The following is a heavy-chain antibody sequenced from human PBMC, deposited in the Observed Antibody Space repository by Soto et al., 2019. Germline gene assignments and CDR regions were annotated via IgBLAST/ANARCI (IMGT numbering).Heavy chain of an antibody. Sequence: SDSLSLTCTVSGGSISSSSYYWGWIRHPPGKGLEWIGSIYYSGSTYYNPSLKSRVTISVDTSKNQFSLKLSSVTAADTAVYYCARSMFYYGSGSHYRSLYYYYYGMDVWGKGTTVTVPS. V-gene: IGHV4-39*01. J-gene: IGHJ6*04. CDR3: ARSMFYYGSGSHYRSLYYYYYGMDV. D-gene: IGHD3-10*01. CDR2: IYYSGST. CDR1: GGSISSSSYY.